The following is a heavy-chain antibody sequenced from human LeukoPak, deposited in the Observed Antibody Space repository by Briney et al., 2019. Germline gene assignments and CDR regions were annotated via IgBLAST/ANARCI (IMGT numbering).Heavy chain of an antibody. D-gene: IGHD4-17*01. CDR2: TYYSGST. J-gene: IGHJ4*02. CDR3: ARASTVTKCLGY. Sequence: SETLSLTCTVAGGSISSCYWSWIRQPPGKGLEWIGYTYYSGSTYYNPSLKRRVTLSVDPSKNQFSLKLRSVTAAHTAVYYCARASTVTKCLGYWGQGTLVTVSS. V-gene: IGHV4-59*08. CDR1: GGSISSCY.